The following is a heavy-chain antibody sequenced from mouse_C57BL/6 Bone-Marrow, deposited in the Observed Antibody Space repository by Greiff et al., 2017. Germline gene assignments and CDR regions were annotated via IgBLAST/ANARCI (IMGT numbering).Heavy chain of an antibody. J-gene: IGHJ1*03. CDR3: ARDYGPV. V-gene: IGHV1-69*01. CDR1: GYTFTSYW. CDR2: IDPSDSYT. D-gene: IGHD2-4*01. Sequence: QVQLQQPGAELVMPGASVKLSCKASGYTFTSYWMHWVKQRPGQGLEWIGEIDPSDSYTNYNQKFKGKSTLTVDKSSSTAYMQLSSRTSEDSAVYYCARDYGPVWGTGTTVTVSS.